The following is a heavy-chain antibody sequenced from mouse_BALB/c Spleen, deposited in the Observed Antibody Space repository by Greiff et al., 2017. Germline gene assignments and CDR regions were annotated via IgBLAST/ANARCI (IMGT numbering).Heavy chain of an antibody. Sequence: QVQLQQSGSGLVQPSQSLSITCTVSGFSLTSYGVHWVRQSPGKGLEWLGVIWSGGSTDYNAAFISRLSISKDNSKSQVFFKMNSLQANDTAIYYCARNIKYGNYELGLAFDYWGQGTTLTVSS. CDR3: ARNIKYGNYELGLAFDY. J-gene: IGHJ2*01. D-gene: IGHD2-10*02. CDR1: GFSLTSYG. V-gene: IGHV2-2*02. CDR2: IWSGGST.